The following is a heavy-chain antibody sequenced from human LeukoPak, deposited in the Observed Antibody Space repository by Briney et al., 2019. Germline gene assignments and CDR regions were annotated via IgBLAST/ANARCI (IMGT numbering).Heavy chain of an antibody. CDR2: IHKDGSCM. CDR3: ARARSSYGYGDAFDI. V-gene: IGHV3-48*03. J-gene: IGHJ3*02. D-gene: IGHD5-18*01. CDR1: GFTFSNYE. Sequence: PGGSLRLSCAASGFTFSNYEKNWVRQAPGRGLEWVSYIHKDGSCMYYADSVKGRFTISRDNANDSLYLQMNSLRAEDTAVYYCARARSSYGYGDAFDIWGQGTMVTVSS.